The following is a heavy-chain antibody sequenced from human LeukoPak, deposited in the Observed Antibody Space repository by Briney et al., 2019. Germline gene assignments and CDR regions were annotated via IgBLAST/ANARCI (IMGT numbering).Heavy chain of an antibody. CDR3: ARDPGFVAAAGNFDY. CDR2: ISAYNGNT. V-gene: IGHV1-18*01. Sequence: ASVKVSCKASGYTFTSYGISWVRQAPGQGLEWIGWISAYNGNTNYAQKLQGRVTMTTDTSTSTAYMELRSLRSDDTAVYYCARDPGFVAAAGNFDYWGQGTLVTVSS. D-gene: IGHD6-13*01. CDR1: GYTFTSYG. J-gene: IGHJ4*02.